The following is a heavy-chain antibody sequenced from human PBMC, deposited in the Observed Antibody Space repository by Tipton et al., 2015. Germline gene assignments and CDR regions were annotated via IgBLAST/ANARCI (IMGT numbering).Heavy chain of an antibody. J-gene: IGHJ4*02. CDR2: SSNSGST. CDR1: GGSISTYY. Sequence: TLSLTCTVSGGSISTYYWSWMRQPLGKGLEWIGYSSNSGSTNYNPSLKSRVTISLDTAKNQISLRLSSVTAADTALYYCARDYKVSRYDFWSSYYTRYFDSWGQGTLVTVSS. D-gene: IGHD3-3*01. CDR3: ARDYKVSRYDFWSSYYTRYFDS. V-gene: IGHV4-59*01.